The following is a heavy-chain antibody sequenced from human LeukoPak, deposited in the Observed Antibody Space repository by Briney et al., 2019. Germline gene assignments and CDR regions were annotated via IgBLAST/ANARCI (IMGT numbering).Heavy chain of an antibody. D-gene: IGHD6-13*01. J-gene: IGHJ4*02. CDR2: IKSRTEGGTS. CDR1: GFTFSDAW. CDR3: TGITAAFDY. Sequence: GGSLRLSCAASGFTFSDAWLTWVRQAPGKGLEWVGRIKSRTEGGTSDYAAPVKGRFTISRDKSENTLYLQMNSLRGEDTAVYYCTGITAAFDYWGQGTLVTVSS. V-gene: IGHV3-15*01.